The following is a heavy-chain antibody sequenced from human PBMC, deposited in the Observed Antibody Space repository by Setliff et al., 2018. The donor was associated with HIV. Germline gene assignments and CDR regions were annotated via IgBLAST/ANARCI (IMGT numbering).Heavy chain of an antibody. Sequence: ASVKVSCKASGYTLRRHGISWVRQAPGQGLEWMGWISAYNGNTNYAQKFRGRVTLTTDTSTSTAYMELRSLRSDDTAVYYCARVNDILLCYWVGYFEYWGQGTLVTVSS. CDR3: ARVNDILLCYWVGYFEY. CDR1: GYTLRRHG. J-gene: IGHJ4*02. D-gene: IGHD3-10*02. V-gene: IGHV1-18*01. CDR2: ISAYNGNT.